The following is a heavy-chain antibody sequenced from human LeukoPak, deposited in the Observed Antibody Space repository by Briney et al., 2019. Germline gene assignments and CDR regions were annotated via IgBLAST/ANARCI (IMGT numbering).Heavy chain of an antibody. CDR1: GYTFTSYD. CDR3: ARGTNYDILTGYWRYYYYYYMDV. CDR2: MNPNSGNT. Sequence: ASVKVSCKASGYTFTSYDINWVRQATGQGLEWMGWMNPNSGNTGYAQKFQGRVTMTRDTSISTAYMELSRLRSDDTAVYYCARGTNYDILTGYWRYYYYYYMDVWGKGTTVTISS. D-gene: IGHD3-9*01. V-gene: IGHV1-8*01. J-gene: IGHJ6*03.